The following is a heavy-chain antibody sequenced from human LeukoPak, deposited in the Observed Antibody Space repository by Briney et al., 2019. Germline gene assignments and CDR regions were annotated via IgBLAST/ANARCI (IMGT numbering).Heavy chain of an antibody. D-gene: IGHD5-12*01. CDR2: ISAYNGNT. Sequence: ASVKVSCKASGYTFTSCGISWVRQAPGQGLEWMGWISAYNGNTNYAQKLQGRVTMTTDTSTSTAYMELRSLRSDDTAVYYCARAKRGYSGYDFTEVIDYWGQGTLVTVSS. CDR1: GYTFTSCG. J-gene: IGHJ4*02. CDR3: ARAKRGYSGYDFTEVIDY. V-gene: IGHV1-18*04.